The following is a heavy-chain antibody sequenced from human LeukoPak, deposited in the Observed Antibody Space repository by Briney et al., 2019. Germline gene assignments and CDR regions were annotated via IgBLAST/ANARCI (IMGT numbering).Heavy chain of an antibody. CDR1: GFTFSSYW. D-gene: IGHD3-3*01. CDR2: INTDGSST. Sequence: GGSLRLSCAASGFTFSSYWMHWVRQAPGKGLVWVSRINTDGSSTSYVDSVRGRFTISRDNAKNTLYLQMNSLRAEDTAVYYCARDTTYYDFWSGYNWFDPWGQGTLVTVSS. V-gene: IGHV3-74*01. CDR3: ARDTTYYDFWSGYNWFDP. J-gene: IGHJ5*02.